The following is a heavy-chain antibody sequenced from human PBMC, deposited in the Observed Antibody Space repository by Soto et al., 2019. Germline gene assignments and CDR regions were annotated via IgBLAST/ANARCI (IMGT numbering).Heavy chain of an antibody. CDR2: IYYSGST. D-gene: IGHD2-2*01. V-gene: IGHV4-31*03. Sequence: PSETLSLTCTVSGGSISSGGNYWSWIRQHPGKGLEWIGYIYYSGSTYYNPSLKSRVTISVDTSKNQFSLKLSSVTAADTAVYYCAREGCSSTSCYAGNNWFDPWGQGTLVTVSS. J-gene: IGHJ5*02. CDR3: AREGCSSTSCYAGNNWFDP. CDR1: GGSISSGGNY.